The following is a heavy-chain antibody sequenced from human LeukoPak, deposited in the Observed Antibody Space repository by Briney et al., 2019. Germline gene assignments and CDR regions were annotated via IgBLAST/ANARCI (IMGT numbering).Heavy chain of an antibody. CDR1: GGSISSYY. J-gene: IGHJ3*02. V-gene: IGHV4-59*01. CDR2: IYYSGST. D-gene: IGHD5-18*01. Sequence: SETLSLTCTVSGGSISSYYWSWIRQPPGKGLEWIGYIYYSGSTNYNPSLKSRATISVDTSKNQFSLKLSSVTAADTAVYYCARSRSGYSYDHAAFEIWGQGTMVTVSS. CDR3: ARSRSGYSYDHAAFEI.